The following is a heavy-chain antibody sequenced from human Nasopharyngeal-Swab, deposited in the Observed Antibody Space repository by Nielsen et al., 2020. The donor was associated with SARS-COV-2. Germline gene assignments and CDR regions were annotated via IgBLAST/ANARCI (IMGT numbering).Heavy chain of an antibody. Sequence: GESLKISCAASGFTFSSYGMHWVRQAPGKGLEWVAVIWYDGSNKYYADSVKGRFTISRDNSKNTLYLQMNSLRAEDTAVYYCAKYPTANRVFDYWGQGTLVTVSS. J-gene: IGHJ4*02. CDR1: GFTFSSYG. D-gene: IGHD5-18*01. V-gene: IGHV3-33*06. CDR2: IWYDGSNK. CDR3: AKYPTANRVFDY.